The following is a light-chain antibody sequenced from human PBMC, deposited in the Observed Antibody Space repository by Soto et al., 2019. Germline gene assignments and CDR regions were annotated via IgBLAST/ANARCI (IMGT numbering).Light chain of an antibody. CDR2: LSSDGSH. J-gene: IGLJ2*01. V-gene: IGLV4-69*01. CDR1: SGHSSYA. Sequence: QPVLTQSPSASASLGASVKLTCTLSSGHSSYAIAWHQPQPEKGPRYLMKLSSDGSHSKGDGIPDRFSGSSSGAERYLPISSLQSEDEAGYYCQTWDTGARVVLGGGTKLTVL. CDR3: QTWDTGARVV.